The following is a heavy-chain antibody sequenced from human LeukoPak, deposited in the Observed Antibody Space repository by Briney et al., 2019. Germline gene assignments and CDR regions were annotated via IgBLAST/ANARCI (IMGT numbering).Heavy chain of an antibody. CDR3: ARDRVAATGTYYYYGMDV. J-gene: IGHJ6*02. V-gene: IGHV3-21*01. CDR1: GFTFSSYS. CDR2: ISSRSSYI. Sequence: GGSLRLSCAASGFTFSSYSMNWVRQAPGKGLEWVSSISSRSSYIYYADSVKGRFTFSRDNAKNSLYLQMNSLRAEDTAVYYCARDRVAATGTYYYYGMDVWGQGTTVTVSS. D-gene: IGHD6-13*01.